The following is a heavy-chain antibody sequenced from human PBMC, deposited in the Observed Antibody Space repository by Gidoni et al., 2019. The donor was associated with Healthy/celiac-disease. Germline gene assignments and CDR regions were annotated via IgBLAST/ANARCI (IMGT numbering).Heavy chain of an antibody. V-gene: IGHV4-39*01. J-gene: IGHJ4*02. CDR3: ASSTLNYYGLGSFDY. CDR1: GGSISSRSYY. Sequence: QLQLQESGPGLVKPSETLSLTCTVSGGSISSRSYYWGWIRQPPGKGLQWIGSIYYSGSTYYNPSLKSRVTISVDTSKNQFSLKLSSVTAADTAVYYCASSTLNYYGLGSFDYWGQGTLVTVSS. D-gene: IGHD3-10*01. CDR2: IYYSGST.